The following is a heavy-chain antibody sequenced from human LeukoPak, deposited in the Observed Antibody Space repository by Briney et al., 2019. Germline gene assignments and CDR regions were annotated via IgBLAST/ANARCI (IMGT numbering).Heavy chain of an antibody. D-gene: IGHD2-2*01. Sequence: SQTLSLTCTVSGGSISSGGYYWSWIRQHPGKGLEWIGYIYYSGSTYYNPSLKSRVTISVDTSKNQFSLKLSSVTAADTAVYYYARFSCSSTSCPNWFDPWGQGTLVTVSS. CDR2: IYYSGST. V-gene: IGHV4-31*03. CDR3: ARFSCSSTSCPNWFDP. CDR1: GGSISSGGYY. J-gene: IGHJ5*02.